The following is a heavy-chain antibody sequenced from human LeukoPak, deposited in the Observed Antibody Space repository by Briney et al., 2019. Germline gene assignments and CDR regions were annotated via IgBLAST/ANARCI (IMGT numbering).Heavy chain of an antibody. CDR1: GFTFSSNW. CDR2: IWQDGSDK. D-gene: IGHD2-15*01. J-gene: IGHJ4*02. V-gene: IGHV3-7*01. CDR3: ARDRDCGDGGCYPHFDY. Sequence: GGSLRLSCAASGFTFSSNWMSWVRQAPGKGLEWVAHIWQDGSDKYYMDSVKGRFTISRDNAKNSLSLQMNSLRAEDTAVYYCARDRDCGDGGCYPHFDYWGQGVQVTVSS.